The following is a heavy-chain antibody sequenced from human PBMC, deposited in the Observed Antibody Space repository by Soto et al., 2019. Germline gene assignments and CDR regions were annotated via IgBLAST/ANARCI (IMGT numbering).Heavy chain of an antibody. CDR2: ISGYNGNT. CDR1: GYTFTNYG. CDR3: AREGQAPYYYYGMDV. V-gene: IGHV1-18*01. J-gene: IGHJ6*02. Sequence: QVQVVQSGDEVKKPGASVKVSCKASGYTFTNYGFSWVRQAPGQGLEWMGWISGYNGNTKYAEKFQGRVTMTTDTSTSTAHMELRSLRSDDTAGYYCAREGQAPYYYYGMDVWGQGPAVTVSS.